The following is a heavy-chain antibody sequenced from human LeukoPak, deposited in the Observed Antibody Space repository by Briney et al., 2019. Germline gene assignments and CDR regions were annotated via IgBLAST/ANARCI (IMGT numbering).Heavy chain of an antibody. D-gene: IGHD3-22*01. J-gene: IGHJ4*02. CDR2: IYYTGST. CDR3: ARLTTYSFDANGYSAFDS. CDR1: GDSLGYYY. Sequence: PSETLSLTCNVSGDSLGYYYWTWLRQPPGKGLEWIGYIYYTGSTNYNPSLKSRVTISVDTSKNQFFLKLSSVTAADTALYFCARLTTYSFDANGYSAFDSWGQGTLVTVSS. V-gene: IGHV4-59*01.